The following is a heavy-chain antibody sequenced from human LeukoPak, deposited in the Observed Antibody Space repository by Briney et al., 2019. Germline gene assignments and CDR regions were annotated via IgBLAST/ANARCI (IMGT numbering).Heavy chain of an antibody. CDR3: TKGYSGYDYAFDY. V-gene: IGHV3-30*18. J-gene: IGHJ4*02. Sequence: GGSLRLSCAVSGFTCGSCGIHWVRQAPGKGLEWVSLISYDGSRKQYADSVRGRFTISRDNSKNTLYLQMNSLRGEDTAMYYCTKGYSGYDYAFDYWGQGTLVTVSS. D-gene: IGHD5-12*01. CDR1: GFTCGSCG. CDR2: ISYDGSRK.